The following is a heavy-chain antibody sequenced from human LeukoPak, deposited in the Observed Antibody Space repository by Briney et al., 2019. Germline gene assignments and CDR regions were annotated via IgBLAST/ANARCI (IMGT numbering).Heavy chain of an antibody. CDR3: ASPGGY. D-gene: IGHD4-23*01. CDR2: IYYSGST. Sequence: SETLSLTCTVSGGSISSYYWSWIRQPPGKGLEWIGYIYYSGSTNYNPSLKSRVTISVDTSKNQFSLKLSSVTAADTAVYYCASPGGYWGQRTLVTVSS. J-gene: IGHJ4*02. CDR1: GGSISSYY. V-gene: IGHV4-59*01.